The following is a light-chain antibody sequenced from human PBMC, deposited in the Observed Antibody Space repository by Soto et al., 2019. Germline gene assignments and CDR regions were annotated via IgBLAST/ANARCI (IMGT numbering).Light chain of an antibody. CDR1: QTISFW. CDR3: QQYYSFPT. Sequence: DIQLTQSPSTLSASVGDRGTMTCRASQTISFWLAWYQQKPGRAPKLLIYDASILESGVPSRFSGSRSGTEFTLTISSLQPDDFATYYCQQYYSFPTFGQGTRLEV. V-gene: IGKV1-5*01. CDR2: DAS. J-gene: IGKJ5*01.